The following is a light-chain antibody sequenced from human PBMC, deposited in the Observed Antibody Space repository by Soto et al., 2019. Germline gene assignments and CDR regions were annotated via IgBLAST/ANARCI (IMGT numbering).Light chain of an antibody. CDR1: SSDVGTYNY. CDR3: CSYAGAYTNAV. CDR2: DVS. J-gene: IGLJ2*01. V-gene: IGLV2-11*01. Sequence: QSVLTQPRSVSGPPGQSVSISCSGTSSDVGTYNYVSWYQQHPGKAPKLMIYDVSKRPSGVPDRFSGSKSGNTASLTISGLQAEHEADYYCCSYAGAYTNAVLGGGTKVTVL.